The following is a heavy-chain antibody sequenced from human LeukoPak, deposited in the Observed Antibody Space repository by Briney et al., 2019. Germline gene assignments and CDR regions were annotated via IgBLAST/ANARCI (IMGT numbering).Heavy chain of an antibody. CDR1: GGSISSGGYY. D-gene: IGHD5-18*01. CDR2: IYYSGST. CDR3: ARNRVDTAMVVFDY. Sequence: SETLSLTCTVSGGSISSGGYYWSWSRQHPGKGLGWIGYIYYSGSTYYNPSLKSRVTISVDTSKNQFSLKLSSVTAADTAVYYCARNRVDTAMVVFDYWGQGTLVTVSS. V-gene: IGHV4-31*03. J-gene: IGHJ4*02.